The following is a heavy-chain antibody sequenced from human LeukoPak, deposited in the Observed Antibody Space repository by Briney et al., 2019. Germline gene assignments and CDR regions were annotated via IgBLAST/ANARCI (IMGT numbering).Heavy chain of an antibody. CDR2: ISGSGGST. Sequence: PGGSLRLSCAASGFTFSSYAMSWVRQAPGKGLEWVSAISGSGGSTYYADSVRGRFTISRDNSKNTLYLQMNSLRAEDTAVYYCARTIFAHYYMDVRGKGTTVTVSS. CDR3: ARTIFAHYYMDV. J-gene: IGHJ6*03. V-gene: IGHV3-23*01. CDR1: GFTFSSYA. D-gene: IGHD3-3*01.